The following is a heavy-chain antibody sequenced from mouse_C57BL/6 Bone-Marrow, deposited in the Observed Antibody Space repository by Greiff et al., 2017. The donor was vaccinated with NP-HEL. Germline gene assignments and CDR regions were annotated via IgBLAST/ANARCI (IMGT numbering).Heavy chain of an antibody. J-gene: IGHJ2*01. D-gene: IGHD1-1*01. Sequence: EVKLVESGAELVRPGASVKLSCTASGFNIKDDYMHWVKQRPEQGLEWIGWIDPENGDTEYASKFQGKATITADTSSNTAYLQLSSLTSEDTAVYYCTTDYYGSRDDYWGQGTTLTVSS. CDR1: GFNIKDDY. CDR2: IDPENGDT. V-gene: IGHV14-4*01. CDR3: TTDYYGSRDDY.